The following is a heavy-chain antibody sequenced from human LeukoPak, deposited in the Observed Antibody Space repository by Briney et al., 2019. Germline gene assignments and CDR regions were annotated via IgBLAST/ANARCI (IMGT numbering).Heavy chain of an antibody. CDR2: IHHDGSNK. J-gene: IGHJ4*02. CDR1: GFTFSSYG. V-gene: IGHV3-30*02. CDR3: ARAVLAVAGQPFDY. D-gene: IGHD6-19*01. Sequence: GGSLRLSCAASGFTFSSYGMHWVRQAPGKGLDWVAFIHHDGSNKYYADSVRGRFTISRDNAKNSLYLQMNSLRAEDTAVYYCARAVLAVAGQPFDYWGQGTLVTVSS.